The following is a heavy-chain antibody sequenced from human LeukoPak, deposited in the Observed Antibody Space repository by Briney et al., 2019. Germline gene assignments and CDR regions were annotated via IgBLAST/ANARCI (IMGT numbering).Heavy chain of an antibody. CDR3: ARVDIVVVPAAMHYYYGMDV. D-gene: IGHD2-2*01. J-gene: IGHJ6*02. V-gene: IGHV3-7*01. CDR2: IKQDGSEK. Sequence: GGSLRLSCAASGFTFSSYEMNWVRQAPGKGLEWVANIKQDGSEKYYVDSVKGRFTISRDSAKNSLYLQMNSLRAEDTAVYYCARVDIVVVPAAMHYYYGMDVWGQGTTVTVSS. CDR1: GFTFSSYE.